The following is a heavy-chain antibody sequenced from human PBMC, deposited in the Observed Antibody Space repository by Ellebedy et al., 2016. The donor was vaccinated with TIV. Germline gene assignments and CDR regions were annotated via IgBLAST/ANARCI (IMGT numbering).Heavy chain of an antibody. J-gene: IGHJ4*02. CDR3: ARENGNSGTFDY. D-gene: IGHD3-10*01. V-gene: IGHV1-3*01. CDR1: GYTFTSYA. CDR2: INAGRGGT. Sequence: ASVKVSCKASGYTFTSYAIHWVRQAPGQSPEWMGWINAGRGGTKYSQSFQGRVAITRDTSASTVYMDLSILRFEDTAVYYCARENGNSGTFDYWGQGTLVTVSS.